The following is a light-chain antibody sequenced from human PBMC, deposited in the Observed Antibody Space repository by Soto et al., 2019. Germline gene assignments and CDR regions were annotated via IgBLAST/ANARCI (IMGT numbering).Light chain of an antibody. CDR2: EVS. J-gene: IGLJ1*01. Sequence: QSALTQPASVSGSPGQSITISCTGTSSDVGGYNYVSWYQQHPGKVPKLMIYEVSNRPSGVSNRFSGSKSGTTASLTISGLQAEDEADYYCSSYTSSSTPYVFGTGTKVTVL. V-gene: IGLV2-14*01. CDR1: SSDVGGYNY. CDR3: SSYTSSSTPYV.